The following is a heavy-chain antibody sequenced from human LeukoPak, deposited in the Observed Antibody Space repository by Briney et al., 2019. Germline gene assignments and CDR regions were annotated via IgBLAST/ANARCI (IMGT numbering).Heavy chain of an antibody. Sequence: ASVKVSCKASGYTFTGNFMHWVRQAPGQGLEWMGWINPNSGDTNYEQKFQGRVTMTRDTSISTAYMELSRLRSDDTAVYYCARDWTAMGAFDIWGQGTMVTVSS. J-gene: IGHJ3*02. CDR2: INPNSGDT. CDR3: ARDWTAMGAFDI. D-gene: IGHD5-18*01. V-gene: IGHV1-2*02. CDR1: GYTFTGNF.